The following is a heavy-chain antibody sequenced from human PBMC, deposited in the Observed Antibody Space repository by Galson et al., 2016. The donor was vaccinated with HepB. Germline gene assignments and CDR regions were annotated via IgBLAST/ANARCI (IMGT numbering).Heavy chain of an antibody. D-gene: IGHD3-22*01. CDR3: AKNKYLNDGSRYALYYFYGMDV. J-gene: IGHJ6*02. CDR1: GFTFDDYA. V-gene: IGHV3-23*01. Sequence: SLRLSCAASGFTFDDYAMTWVRQAPGKGLEWVSVISGSGGATYYPDSVKGRFTISRDNSRNTLYLQMNSLRAADTAVYYCAKNKYLNDGSRYALYYFYGMDVWGQGTTVTV. CDR2: ISGSGGAT.